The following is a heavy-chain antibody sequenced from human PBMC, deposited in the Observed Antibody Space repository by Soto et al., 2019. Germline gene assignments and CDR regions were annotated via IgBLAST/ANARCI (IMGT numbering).Heavy chain of an antibody. Sequence: PGGSLRLSCAASGFTLSNYVMNWVRQAPGKGLEWISCIGSSSVTIFHADSVKGRFTISRDSAKNSLYLQMNSLRAEDTAVYYCARDKDACHTAMVMIDWCRYGMDAWGQGTTVTGS. V-gene: IGHV3-48*01. CDR1: GFTLSNYV. D-gene: IGHD5-18*01. J-gene: IGHJ6*02. CDR3: ARDKDACHTAMVMIDWCRYGMDA. CDR2: IGSSSVTI.